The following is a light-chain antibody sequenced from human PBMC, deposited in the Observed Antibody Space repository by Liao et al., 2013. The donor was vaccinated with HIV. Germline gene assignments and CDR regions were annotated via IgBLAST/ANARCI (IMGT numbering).Light chain of an antibody. CDR2: YDS. Sequence: SYVLTQPPSVSVAPGQTARITCETNNIGSKSLHWYQQKPGQAPVLVIYYDSDRPSGIPERFSGSNSGNTATLTISTVAAGDEADYYCQVWDSSSGVFGTGTKVTVL. J-gene: IGLJ1*01. CDR3: QVWDSSSGV. V-gene: IGLV3-21*01. CDR1: NIGSKS.